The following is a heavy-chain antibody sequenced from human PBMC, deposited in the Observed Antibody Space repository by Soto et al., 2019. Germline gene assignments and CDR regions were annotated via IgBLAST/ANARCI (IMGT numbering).Heavy chain of an antibody. D-gene: IGHD2-8*01. CDR2: FNPKRGGT. J-gene: IGHJ6*02. Sequence: SSVKVSCKASGYSFTDYHIHWVRQAPGQGLEWLGRFNPKRGGTTTAQKCQGWVTMTTDTSISTASMELTRLRSDDTAIYYCARGDSTDCSNGVCSFFYNHDMDVWG. CDR3: ARGDSTDCSNGVCSFFYNHDMDV. CDR1: GYSFTDYH. V-gene: IGHV1-2*04.